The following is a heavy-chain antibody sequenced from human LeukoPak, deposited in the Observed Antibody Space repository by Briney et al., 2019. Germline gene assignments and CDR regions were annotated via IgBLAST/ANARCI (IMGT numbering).Heavy chain of an antibody. D-gene: IGHD6-6*01. J-gene: IGHJ5*02. CDR2: IIPIFGTA. Sequence: GSSVKVSCKASGGTFSSYAISWVRQAPRQGLEWMGKIIPIFGTANYAQKFQGRVTITTDKSTSTAYMELRSLRSEDTAVYYCARVVAARPYNWFDPWGQGTLVTVSS. V-gene: IGHV1-69*05. CDR1: GGTFSSYA. CDR3: ARVVAARPYNWFDP.